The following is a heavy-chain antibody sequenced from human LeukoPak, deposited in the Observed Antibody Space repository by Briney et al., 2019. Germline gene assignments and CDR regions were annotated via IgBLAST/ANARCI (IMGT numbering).Heavy chain of an antibody. J-gene: IGHJ4*02. Sequence: PGGSLRLSCAASGFTFSSYSMNWVRQAPGKGLEWVSYISSSSSTIYYADSVKGRFTISRDNAKNSLYLQMNSLRAEDTAVYYCAIYDYDYVWGSPETIDYWGQGTLVTVSS. CDR2: ISSSSSTI. CDR1: GFTFSSYS. CDR3: AIYDYDYVWGSPETIDY. V-gene: IGHV3-48*04. D-gene: IGHD3-16*01.